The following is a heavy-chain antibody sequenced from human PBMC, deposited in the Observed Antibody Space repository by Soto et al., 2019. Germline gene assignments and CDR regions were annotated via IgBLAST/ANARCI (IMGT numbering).Heavy chain of an antibody. Sequence: GESLKISCKGSGYSFTSYWIAWVRQMPGKGLEWMGIIFPHDSDIRYSPSFEGQVTISADRSISTVYLQWSSLKASDTAMYYCARHLYSSGWYEVGDYWGQGTLVTVSS. V-gene: IGHV5-51*01. CDR3: ARHLYSSGWYEVGDY. J-gene: IGHJ4*02. CDR2: IFPHDSDI. D-gene: IGHD6-19*01. CDR1: GYSFTSYW.